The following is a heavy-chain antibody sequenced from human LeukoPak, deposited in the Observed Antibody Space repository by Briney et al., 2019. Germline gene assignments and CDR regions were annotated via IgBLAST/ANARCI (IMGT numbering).Heavy chain of an antibody. V-gene: IGHV1-18*01. CDR3: ARDGLEYYYDSSGYQTHFDY. Sequence: ASVKVSCKASGYTFTSYGISWVRQAPGQGGEGMGWISAYKGKTKYAQKLQGRVTITTETYTSTEYMEMRRVRSDDTAVYYCARDGLEYYYDSSGYQTHFDYWGQGTLVTVSS. D-gene: IGHD3-22*01. J-gene: IGHJ4*02. CDR1: GYTFTSYG. CDR2: ISAYKGKT.